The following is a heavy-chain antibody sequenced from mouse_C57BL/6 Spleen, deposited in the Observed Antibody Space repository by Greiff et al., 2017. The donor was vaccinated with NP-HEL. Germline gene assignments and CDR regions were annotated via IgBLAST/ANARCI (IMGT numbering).Heavy chain of an antibody. CDR1: GFTFSSYA. Sequence: EVMLVESGGGLVKPGGSLKLSCAASGFTFSSYAMSWVRQTPEKRLEWVATISDGGSYTYYPDNVKGRFTISRDNAKNNLYLQMSHLKSEDTAMYYCARGGWDHYFDVWGTGTTVTVSS. V-gene: IGHV5-4*03. CDR3: ARGGWDHYFDV. CDR2: ISDGGSYT. J-gene: IGHJ1*03. D-gene: IGHD4-1*01.